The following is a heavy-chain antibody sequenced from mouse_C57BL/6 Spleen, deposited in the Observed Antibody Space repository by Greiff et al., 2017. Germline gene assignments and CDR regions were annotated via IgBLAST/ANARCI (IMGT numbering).Heavy chain of an antibody. CDR2: IYPGDGDT. CDR3: ARRLGKYYYAMDD. CDR1: GYAFSSYW. D-gene: IGHD4-1*01. Sequence: SGAELVKPGASVKISCKASGYAFSSYWMNWVKQRPGKGLEWIGQIYPGDGDTNYNGKFKGKATLTVDKSSSTAYMQLSSLTSEDSAVYFCARRLGKYYYAMDDWGQGTSVTVSS. J-gene: IGHJ4*01. V-gene: IGHV1-80*01.